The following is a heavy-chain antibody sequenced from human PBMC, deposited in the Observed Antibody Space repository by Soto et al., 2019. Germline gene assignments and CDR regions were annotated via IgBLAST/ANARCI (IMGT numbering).Heavy chain of an antibody. CDR2: IYYSGST. J-gene: IGHJ4*02. CDR3: AAIAAAGIKIDY. Sequence: SETLSLTCTVSGGSISSYYWSWIRQPPGKGLEWIGYIYYSGSTNYNPSLKSRVTISVDTSKNQFSLKLSSVTAADTAVYYCAAIAAAGIKIDYWGQGTLVTVSS. CDR1: GGSISSYY. D-gene: IGHD6-13*01. V-gene: IGHV4-59*01.